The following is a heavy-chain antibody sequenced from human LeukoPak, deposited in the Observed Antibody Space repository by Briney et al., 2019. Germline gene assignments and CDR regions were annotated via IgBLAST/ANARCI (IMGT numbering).Heavy chain of an antibody. CDR1: GFTVSSNY. Sequence: GGSLRLSGAALGFTVSSNYMSWVRQAPGKGLEWVSVIYSGGSTYYADSVKGLLTISRDNSKNTLYLQMNSLRAEDTAVYYCASRGYCSGGSCPDYWGQGTLVTVSS. V-gene: IGHV3-53*01. J-gene: IGHJ4*02. D-gene: IGHD2-15*01. CDR3: ASRGYCSGGSCPDY. CDR2: IYSGGST.